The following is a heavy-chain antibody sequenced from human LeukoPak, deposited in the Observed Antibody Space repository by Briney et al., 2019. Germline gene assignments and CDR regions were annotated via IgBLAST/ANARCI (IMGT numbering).Heavy chain of an antibody. V-gene: IGHV3-7*01. J-gene: IGHJ3*02. D-gene: IGHD2-8*01. Sequence: GGSLRLSCAASGFTFSSYWMTWVRQAPGKGLAWVANIKQDGSAKYYMDSVKGRFTISRDKAKNSLYLQMNSLGVEDTAVYYCARVNPLMAPGAVDIWGQGTKVAVSS. CDR1: GFTFSSYW. CDR3: ARVNPLMAPGAVDI. CDR2: IKQDGSAK.